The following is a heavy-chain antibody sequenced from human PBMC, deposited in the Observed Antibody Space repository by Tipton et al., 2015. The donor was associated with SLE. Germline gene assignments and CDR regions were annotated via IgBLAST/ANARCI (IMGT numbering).Heavy chain of an antibody. Sequence: TLSLTCTVSGGSISSGGYYWSWIRQHPGKGLEWIGEINHSGSTNYNPSLKSRVTISVDTSKNQFSLNLSSVTAADTAVYYCARGTRGVIYYWGQGTLVTVSS. CDR1: GGSISSGGYY. CDR3: ARGTRGVIYY. D-gene: IGHD3-10*01. V-gene: IGHV4-31*03. CDR2: INHSGST. J-gene: IGHJ4*02.